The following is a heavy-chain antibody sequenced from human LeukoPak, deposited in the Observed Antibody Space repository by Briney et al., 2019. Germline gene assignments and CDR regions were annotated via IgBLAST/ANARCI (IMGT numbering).Heavy chain of an antibody. CDR1: GFTFDDYA. Sequence: SGGSLRLSCAASGFTFDDYAMHWVRQAPGKGLEWVSGISWNSGSIGYADSVKGRFTISRDNSKNTLYLQMNSLRAEDTAVYYCARDPRRWSVQRPHHWYFDLWGRGTLVTVSS. CDR3: ARDPRRWSVQRPHHWYFDL. V-gene: IGHV3-9*01. CDR2: ISWNSGSI. D-gene: IGHD4-23*01. J-gene: IGHJ2*01.